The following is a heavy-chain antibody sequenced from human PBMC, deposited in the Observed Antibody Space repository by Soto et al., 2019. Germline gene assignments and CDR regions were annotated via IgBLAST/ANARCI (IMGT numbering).Heavy chain of an antibody. D-gene: IGHD5-18*01. V-gene: IGHV3-49*03. Sequence: SLRLSFTESAFTYSDYDLSCTPEPPAEALEWVGFIRSKAYGGTTEYAASVKGRFTISRDDSKSIAYLQMNSLKTEDTAVYYCTRAGVYSYGYHHYYYYYGMDVWGQGT. J-gene: IGHJ6*02. CDR2: IRSKAYGGTT. CDR3: TRAGVYSYGYHHYYYYYGMDV. CDR1: AFTYSDYD.